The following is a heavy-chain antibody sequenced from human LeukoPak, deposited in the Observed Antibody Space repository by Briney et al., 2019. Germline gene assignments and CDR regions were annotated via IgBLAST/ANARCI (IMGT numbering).Heavy chain of an antibody. CDR2: ISGSGGST. CDR3: AKDRMPRDSSGYWFYFDY. V-gene: IGHV3-23*01. D-gene: IGHD3-22*01. CDR1: GFTFSSYA. J-gene: IGHJ4*02. Sequence: GGSLRLSCAASGFTFSSYAMSWVRQAPGKGLEWVSAISGSGGSTYYADSVKDRFTISRDNSKNTLYLQMNSLRAEDTAVYYCAKDRMPRDSSGYWFYFDYWGQGTLVTVSS.